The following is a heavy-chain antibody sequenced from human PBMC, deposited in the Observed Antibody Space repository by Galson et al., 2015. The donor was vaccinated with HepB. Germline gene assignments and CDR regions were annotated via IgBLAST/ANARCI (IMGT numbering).Heavy chain of an antibody. CDR1: GYTFTSYD. D-gene: IGHD3-9*01. Sequence: SVKVSCKASGYTFTSYDINWVRQATGQGLEWMGWISAYNGNTNYAQKLQGRVTMTTDTSTSTAYMELRSLRSDDTAVYYCARDRLRYFDWLSFQWYFDYWGQGTLVTVSS. J-gene: IGHJ4*02. CDR3: ARDRLRYFDWLSFQWYFDY. V-gene: IGHV1-18*01. CDR2: ISAYNGNT.